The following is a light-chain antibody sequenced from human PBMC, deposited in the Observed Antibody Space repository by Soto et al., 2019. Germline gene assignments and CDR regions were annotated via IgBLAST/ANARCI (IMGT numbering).Light chain of an antibody. CDR2: KAS. CDR3: QQYNPYSPWT. V-gene: IGKV1-5*03. J-gene: IGKJ1*01. Sequence: DIQMTQSPSTLSASAGDRVTITCRASQSISNWLAWYQQKPGKAPKLLIYKASSLQSGVPSRFSGSGSGTDFTLTISGLQPDDFATYYCQQYNPYSPWTFGQGTKVDIK. CDR1: QSISNW.